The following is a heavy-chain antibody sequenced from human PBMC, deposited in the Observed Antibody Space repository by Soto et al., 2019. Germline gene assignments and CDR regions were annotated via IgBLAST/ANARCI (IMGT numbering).Heavy chain of an antibody. CDR1: GYTFTSYA. V-gene: IGHV1-18*01. CDR3: ASERGWYFHP. Sequence: QVQVVQSGAEVKKPGASVKVSCKASGYTFTSYAISWVRQAPGQGLEWMGWISGYNGNTNYAQNFQDRVIMTTDTSPTTAYMELRSLTSDDPAVYYCASERGWYFHPWGRGTLVTVSS. J-gene: IGHJ2*01. CDR2: ISGYNGNT. D-gene: IGHD3-10*01.